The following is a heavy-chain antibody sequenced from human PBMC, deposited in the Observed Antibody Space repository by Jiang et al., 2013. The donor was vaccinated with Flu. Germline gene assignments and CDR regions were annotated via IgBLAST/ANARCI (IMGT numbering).Heavy chain of an antibody. Sequence: GSGYSFTSYWIGWVRQMPGKGLEWMGIIYPGDSDTRYSPSFQGQVTISADKSISTAYLQWSSLKASDTAMYYCARLADGWLQLAEDWGQGTLVTVSS. V-gene: IGHV5-51*01. CDR1: GYSFTSYW. CDR2: IYPGDSDT. CDR3: ARLADGWLQLAED. J-gene: IGHJ4*02. D-gene: IGHD5-24*01.